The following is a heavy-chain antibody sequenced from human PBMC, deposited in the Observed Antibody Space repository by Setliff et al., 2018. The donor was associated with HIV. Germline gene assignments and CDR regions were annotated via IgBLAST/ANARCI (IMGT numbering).Heavy chain of an antibody. CDR3: ALTAHNLLRGYMDV. CDR1: GGPVSTYY. D-gene: IGHD7-27*01. CDR2: FYVGGDT. J-gene: IGHJ6*03. Sequence: PSETLSLTCTVSGGPVSTYYWSWIRQPAGKGLEWVGRFYVGGDTNYNPSLKSRVTMSVDTSKKQFSLKLKSVTAADTGVYYCALTAHNLLRGYMDVWGKGTKVTVSS. V-gene: IGHV4-4*07.